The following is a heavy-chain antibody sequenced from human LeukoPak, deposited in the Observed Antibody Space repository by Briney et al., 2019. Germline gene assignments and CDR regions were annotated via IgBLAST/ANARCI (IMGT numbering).Heavy chain of an antibody. Sequence: PGRSLRLSCAASGFTFSSYAMPWVRQAPGKGLEWVAVISYDGSNKYYADSVKGRFTISRDNSKNTLYLQMNSLRAEDTAVYYCAKPTYSTVTTYYFDYWGQGTLVTVSS. CDR3: AKPTYSTVTTYYFDY. CDR2: ISYDGSNK. J-gene: IGHJ4*02. CDR1: GFTFSSYA. D-gene: IGHD4-17*01. V-gene: IGHV3-30-3*01.